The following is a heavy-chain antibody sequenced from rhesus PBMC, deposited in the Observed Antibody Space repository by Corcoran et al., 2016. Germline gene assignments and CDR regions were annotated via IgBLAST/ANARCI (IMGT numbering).Heavy chain of an antibody. CDR3: AKGHYYGSGPDY. J-gene: IGHJ4*01. V-gene: IGHV3-59*01. Sequence: EVQLGESGGGLAKPGGSLRLSCAASGFTFSDYYMAWVRQASGKGLEWVSRSRNGGGNTYYADSVKGRFTISRENAKNTLYLQMDSLRAEDTAVYYCAKGHYYGSGPDYWGQGVLVTVSS. CDR1: GFTFSDYY. D-gene: IGHD3-28*01. CDR2: SRNGGGNT.